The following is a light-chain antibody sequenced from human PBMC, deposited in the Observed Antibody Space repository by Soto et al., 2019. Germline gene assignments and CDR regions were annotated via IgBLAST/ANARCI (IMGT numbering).Light chain of an antibody. V-gene: IGLV2-14*01. CDR3: TSFISSGPAYV. CDR1: SSDIGTSKY. CDR2: EVS. J-gene: IGLJ1*01. Sequence: QSALTQPASVSGSPGQSITISCIGTSSDIGTSKYVSWYQQHPGKAPKLMIFEVSNRPSGVSNRFSGSKSGNTASLTISGLQAEDEADYYCTSFISSGPAYVFGTGTKLTVL.